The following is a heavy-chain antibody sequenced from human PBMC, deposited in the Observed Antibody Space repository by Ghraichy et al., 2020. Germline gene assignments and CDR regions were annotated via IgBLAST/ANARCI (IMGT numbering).Heavy chain of an antibody. V-gene: IGHV3-23*01. CDR1: GFSFRNYA. CDR2: ISGGVSST. Sequence: GGSLRLSCAASGFSFRNYAMSWVRQAPGKGLEWVSAISGGVSSTYYADSVRGRFTISRDNSKNTLNLQMNSLRAEDTALYYCAKGHSSGWYSLQPDAFDIWGQGTMVTVSS. J-gene: IGHJ3*02. CDR3: AKGHSSGWYSLQPDAFDI. D-gene: IGHD6-19*01.